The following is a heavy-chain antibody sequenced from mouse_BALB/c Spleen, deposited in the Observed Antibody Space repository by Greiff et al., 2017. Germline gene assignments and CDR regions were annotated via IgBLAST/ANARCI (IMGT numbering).Heavy chain of an antibody. Sequence: EVQRVESGPGLVKPSQSLSLTCTVTGYSITSDYAWNWIRQFPGIKLEWMGYISYSGSTSYNPSLKSRISITRDTSKNQFFLQLNSVTTEDTATYYCARSRPSNWAWFAYWGQGTLVTVSA. V-gene: IGHV3-2*02. D-gene: IGHD4-1*01. J-gene: IGHJ3*01. CDR2: ISYSGST. CDR1: GYSITSDYA. CDR3: ARSRPSNWAWFAY.